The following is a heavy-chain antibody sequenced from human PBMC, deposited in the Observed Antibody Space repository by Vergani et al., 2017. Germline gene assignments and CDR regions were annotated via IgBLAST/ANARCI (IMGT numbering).Heavy chain of an antibody. V-gene: IGHV3-23*04. CDR1: GFSFSGYA. J-gene: IGHJ4*02. CDR2: ISYSGGST. CDR3: AKDPDTPLRVY. D-gene: IGHD3-22*01. Sequence: EVQLVESGGGLVKPGGSLRLSCAASGFSFSGYAMSWVRQAPGKGLEWVSTISYSGGSTNYVDSVKGRFTISRDNSKNTVYLQMNSLRAEDTAVYYCAKDPDTPLRVYWGQGTQVTVSS.